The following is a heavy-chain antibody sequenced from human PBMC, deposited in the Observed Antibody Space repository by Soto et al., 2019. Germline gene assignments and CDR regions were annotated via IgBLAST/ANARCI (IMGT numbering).Heavy chain of an antibody. J-gene: IGHJ4*02. V-gene: IGHV4-31*03. D-gene: IGHD5-18*01. CDR1: GASFTNDGSY. Sequence: KTSETLSLTCTVSGASFTNDGSYWMWIRHHPGKGLEWIGYIYFTGYTYYTPSLKSRVAFSIETSKRQFSLRLTSVTAADTAIYYCARSVNTALVRGIDSWGQGTLVTVSS. CDR2: IYFTGYT. CDR3: ARSVNTALVRGIDS.